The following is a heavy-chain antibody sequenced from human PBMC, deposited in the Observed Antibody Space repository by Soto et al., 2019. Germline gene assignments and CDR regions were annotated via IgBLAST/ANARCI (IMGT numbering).Heavy chain of an antibody. V-gene: IGHV1-8*01. CDR1: GYTFTSYD. J-gene: IGHJ4*02. D-gene: IGHD3-3*01. CDR3: ARGMDYDFWSGYWYYFDY. CDR2: MNPNSGNT. Sequence: ASVKVSCKASGYTFTSYDINWVRQATGQGLEWMGWMNPNSGNTGYAQKFQGRVTMTRNTSISTAYMELSSLRSEDTAVYYCARGMDYDFWSGYWYYFDYWGQGTLVASPQ.